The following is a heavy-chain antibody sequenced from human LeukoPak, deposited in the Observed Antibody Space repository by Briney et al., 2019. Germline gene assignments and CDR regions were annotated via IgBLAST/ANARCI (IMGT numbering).Heavy chain of an antibody. CDR1: GGSISTYY. Sequence: KPSETLSLTCTVSGGSISTYYWSWIRQPPGKGLEWIGSIYYSGSTYYNPSLKSRVTISVDTSKNQFSLKLSSVTAADTAVYYCARGIVDIVATWGQGTLVTVSS. CDR3: ARGIVDIVAT. J-gene: IGHJ4*02. V-gene: IGHV4-59*05. CDR2: IYYSGST. D-gene: IGHD5-12*01.